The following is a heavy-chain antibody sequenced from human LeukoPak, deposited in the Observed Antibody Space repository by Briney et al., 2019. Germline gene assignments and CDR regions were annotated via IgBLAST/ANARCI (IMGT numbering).Heavy chain of an antibody. V-gene: IGHV3-7*01. CDR2: IKGDGSEK. Sequence: GRSLRLSCAASGFTFSNYWMTWVRQAPGKGLEWVANIKGDGSEKYSVDSVKGRFTISRDNAKNSVYLQMNSLRAEDTAVYYCARGRAGEVWGQGTLVTVSS. CDR3: ARGRAGEV. J-gene: IGHJ4*02. D-gene: IGHD6-13*01. CDR1: GFTFSNYW.